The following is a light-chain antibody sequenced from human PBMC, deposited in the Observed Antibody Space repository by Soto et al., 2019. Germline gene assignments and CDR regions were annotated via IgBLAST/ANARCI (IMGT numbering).Light chain of an antibody. CDR3: CSYAGSHFL. Sequence: QSVLTQPRSVSGSPGQSVTISCTGTSSHVGGYNYVSWYQQHPGKAPKLMIYDVSQRPSGVPDRFSGSKSGNTASLTISGLQAEEEDDYYCCSYAGSHFLFGGGTKLTVL. J-gene: IGLJ2*01. CDR2: DVS. CDR1: SSHVGGYNY. V-gene: IGLV2-11*01.